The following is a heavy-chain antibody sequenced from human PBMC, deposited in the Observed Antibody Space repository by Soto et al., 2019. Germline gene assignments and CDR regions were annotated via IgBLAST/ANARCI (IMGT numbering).Heavy chain of an antibody. J-gene: IGHJ4*02. V-gene: IGHV3-23*01. CDR1: GFTFSSYA. Sequence: PGGSLRLSCAASGFTFSSYAMSWVRQAPGKGLEWVSAISGSGGSTYYADSVKGRFTISRDNSKNTLYLQMNSLRAEDTAVYYCAKAASCSSTSCYNPYFDYWGQGTLVTVSS. CDR3: AKAASCSSTSCYNPYFDY. D-gene: IGHD2-2*02. CDR2: ISGSGGST.